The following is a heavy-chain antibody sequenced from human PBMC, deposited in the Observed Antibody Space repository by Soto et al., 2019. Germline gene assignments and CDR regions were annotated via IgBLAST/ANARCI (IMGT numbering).Heavy chain of an antibody. D-gene: IGHD3-22*01. J-gene: IGHJ4*02. CDR2: IIPIFDTT. Sequence: QLHLVQSGAEVKKPGSSLKVSCKASGGTFSNSGISWVRQAPGQGLEWMGGIIPIFDTTNYAQKLQGRITIIADESTNTVYMELSNLRSADTGVYYCARASGIGVGTTSYWGQGTLVTVSS. CDR3: ARASGIGVGTTSY. V-gene: IGHV1-69*01. CDR1: GGTFSNSG.